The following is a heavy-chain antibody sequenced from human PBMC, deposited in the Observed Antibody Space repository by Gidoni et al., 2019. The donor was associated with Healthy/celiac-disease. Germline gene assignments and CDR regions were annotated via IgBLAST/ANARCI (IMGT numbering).Heavy chain of an antibody. Sequence: EVQLVESGGGLVKPGGSLRLSCAASGFTFSSYSMNWVRQAPGKGLEWVSSISSSSSYIYYADSVKGRFTISRDNAKNSLYLQRNSLRAEDTAVYYCARQDMDVGAFDIWGQGTMVTVSS. D-gene: IGHD1-26*01. CDR3: ARQDMDVGAFDI. J-gene: IGHJ3*02. CDR1: GFTFSSYS. CDR2: ISSSSSYI. V-gene: IGHV3-21*01.